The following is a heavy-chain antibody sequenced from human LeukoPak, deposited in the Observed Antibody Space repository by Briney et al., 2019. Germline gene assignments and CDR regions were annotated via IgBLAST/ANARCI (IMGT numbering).Heavy chain of an antibody. Sequence: ASVKASCKASGYTFTSYYMHWVRQAPGQGLEWMGIINPSGGSTSYAQKFQGRVTMTRDTSTSTVYMELSSLRSEDTAVYYCASMYGGNSYFDYWGQGTLVTVSS. J-gene: IGHJ4*02. V-gene: IGHV1-46*01. CDR2: INPSGGST. D-gene: IGHD4-23*01. CDR1: GYTFTSYY. CDR3: ASMYGGNSYFDY.